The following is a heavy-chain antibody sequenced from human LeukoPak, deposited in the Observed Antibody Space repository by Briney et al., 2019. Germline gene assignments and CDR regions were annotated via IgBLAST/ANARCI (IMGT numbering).Heavy chain of an antibody. CDR1: GFTFSSYA. Sequence: GGSLRLSCAASGFTFSSYAMHWVRQAPGKGLEWGAVISYDGSNKYYADSVKGRFTISRDNSKNTLYLQMNSLRAEDTAVYYCATSPFAPGYSSSWYYYYGMDVWGKGTTVTVSS. CDR2: ISYDGSNK. V-gene: IGHV3-30*04. D-gene: IGHD6-13*01. CDR3: ATSPFAPGYSSSWYYYYGMDV. J-gene: IGHJ6*04.